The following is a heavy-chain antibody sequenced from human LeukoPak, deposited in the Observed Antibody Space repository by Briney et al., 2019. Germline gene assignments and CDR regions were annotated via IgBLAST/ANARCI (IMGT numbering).Heavy chain of an antibody. D-gene: IGHD3-10*01. J-gene: IGHJ4*02. CDR1: GYTFTSYG. Sequence: ASVNVSCKASGYTFTSYGISWVRQAPGQGLEWMGWISAYNGNTNYAQKLQGRVTMTTDTSTSTAYMELRSLRSDDTAVYYCARSHGSGSYYYFDYWGQGTLVTVSS. CDR3: ARSHGSGSYYYFDY. CDR2: ISAYNGNT. V-gene: IGHV1-18*01.